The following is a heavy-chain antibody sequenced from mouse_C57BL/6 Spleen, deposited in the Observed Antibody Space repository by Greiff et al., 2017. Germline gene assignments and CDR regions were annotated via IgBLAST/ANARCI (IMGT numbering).Heavy chain of an antibody. Sequence: LQESGPELVKPGASVKISCKASGYAFSSSWMNWVKQRPGKGLEWIGRIYPGDGDTNYNGKFKGKATLTADKSSSTAYMQLSSLTSEDSAVYFCARDSPNWPWFAYWGQGTLGTVSA. J-gene: IGHJ3*01. D-gene: IGHD4-1*02. CDR3: ARDSPNWPWFAY. CDR1: GYAFSSSW. V-gene: IGHV1-82*01. CDR2: IYPGDGDT.